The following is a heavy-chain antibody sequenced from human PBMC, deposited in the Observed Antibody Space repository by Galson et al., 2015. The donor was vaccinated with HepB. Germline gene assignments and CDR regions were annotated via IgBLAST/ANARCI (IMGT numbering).Heavy chain of an antibody. CDR3: ASQEGDILTRAFDY. D-gene: IGHD3-9*01. J-gene: IGHJ4*02. CDR2: IIPIFGTA. V-gene: IGHV1-69*13. Sequence: SVKVSCKASGGTFSSYAISWVRQAPGQGLEWMGGIIPIFGTANYAQKFQGRVTITADESTSTAYMELSSLGSEDTAVYYCASQEGDILTRAFDYWGQGTLVTVSA. CDR1: GGTFSSYA.